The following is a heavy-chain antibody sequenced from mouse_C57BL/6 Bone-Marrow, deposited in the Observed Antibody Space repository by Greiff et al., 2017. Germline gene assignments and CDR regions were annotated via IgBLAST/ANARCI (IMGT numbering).Heavy chain of an antibody. D-gene: IGHD6-1*01. CDR3: ARGAGQAWFAY. V-gene: IGHV5-17*01. CDR1: GFTFSDYG. Sequence: DVQLQESGGGLVKPGGSLKLSCAASGFTFSDYGMHWVRQAPEKGLEWVAYISSGSSTIYYADTVKGRFTISRDNAKNTLFLQMTSLRSEDTAMYYCARGAGQAWFAYWGQGTLVTVSA. CDR2: ISSGSSTI. J-gene: IGHJ3*01.